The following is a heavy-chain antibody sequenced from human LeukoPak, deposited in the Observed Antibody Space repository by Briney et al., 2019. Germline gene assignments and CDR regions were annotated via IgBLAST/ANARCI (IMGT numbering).Heavy chain of an antibody. CDR3: AKAEFPRYSYGYYDY. Sequence: GGSLRLSCAASGFTFSSYAMSWVRQAPGKGLEWVSAISGSGGSTYYADSVKGRFTISRDNSKNTLYLQMSSLRAEDTAVYYCAKAEFPRYSYGYYDYWGQGTLVTVSS. CDR2: ISGSGGST. D-gene: IGHD5-18*01. V-gene: IGHV3-23*01. J-gene: IGHJ4*02. CDR1: GFTFSSYA.